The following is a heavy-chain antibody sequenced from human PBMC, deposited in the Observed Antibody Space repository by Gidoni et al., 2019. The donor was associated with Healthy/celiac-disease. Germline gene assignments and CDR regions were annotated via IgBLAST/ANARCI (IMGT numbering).Heavy chain of an antibody. Sequence: QGQLVQSGAEVKKPGSSVKVSCKASGGTYSRYAISWVRQAPGQGLEWMGGIIPIFGTAHYAQKFQGRVTITADESTSTAYMELSSLRSEDTAVYYCSRGILYGSSPVNWFDPWGQGTLVTVSS. CDR2: IIPIFGTA. CDR1: GGTYSRYA. CDR3: SRGILYGSSPVNWFDP. D-gene: IGHD6-6*01. V-gene: IGHV1-69*01. J-gene: IGHJ5*02.